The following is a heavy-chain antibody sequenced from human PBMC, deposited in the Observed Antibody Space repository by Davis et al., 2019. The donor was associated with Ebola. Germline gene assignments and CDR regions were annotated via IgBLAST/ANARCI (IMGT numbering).Heavy chain of an antibody. J-gene: IGHJ4*02. D-gene: IGHD6-13*01. CDR1: GYTFTGYY. Sequence: AASVKVSCKASGYTFTGYYMHWVRQAPGQGLEWMGWINPNSGGTNYAQKFQGRVTMTRDTSTSTVYMELSSLRSEDTAVYYCARDLTVRGIAAAGSGYWGQGTLVTVSS. V-gene: IGHV1-2*02. CDR2: INPNSGGT. CDR3: ARDLTVRGIAAAGSGY.